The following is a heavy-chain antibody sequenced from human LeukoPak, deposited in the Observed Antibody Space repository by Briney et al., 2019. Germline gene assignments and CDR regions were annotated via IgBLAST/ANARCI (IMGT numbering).Heavy chain of an antibody. CDR1: GGSFSGYY. CDR3: VSAPGGSGSYLHWFDP. Sequence: SETLSLTCAVYGGSFSGYYWSWIRQPPGKGLEWIGEINHSGSTNYNPSLKSRVTISVDTSKNQFSLKLSSVTAADTAVYYCVSAPGGSGSYLHWFDPWGQGTLVSVSS. CDR2: INHSGST. V-gene: IGHV4-34*01. J-gene: IGHJ5*02. D-gene: IGHD3-10*01.